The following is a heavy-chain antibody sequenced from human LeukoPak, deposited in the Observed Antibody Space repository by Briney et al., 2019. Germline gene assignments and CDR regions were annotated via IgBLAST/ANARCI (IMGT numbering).Heavy chain of an antibody. V-gene: IGHV3-53*01. CDR3: ARGVEPLAANTLAY. CDR2: LYSDGNT. J-gene: IGHJ4*02. CDR1: GLTAITND. D-gene: IGHD1-14*01. Sequence: GGSLRLSCAAPGLTAITNDMTWVPQAPGKGLEWVSVLYSDGNTKYADSVQGRFTISRDNSKNTLYLEMNSLSPDDTAVYYCARGVEPLAANTLAYWGQGTLVTVSS.